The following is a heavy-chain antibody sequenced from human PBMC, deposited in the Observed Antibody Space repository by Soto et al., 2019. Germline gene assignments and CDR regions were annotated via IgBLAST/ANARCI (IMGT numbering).Heavy chain of an antibody. D-gene: IGHD3-10*01. Sequence: VRLVQSGKGVQKPGASVKVSCKTSGYTFSSYGIIWVRQAPGQGLEWMGWISGYNGNADYAQHFQGRVNMTTETSTSTVFMELRNLRSDDTALYYCAREGWLGELLYWGQGSLV. CDR3: AREGWLGELLY. J-gene: IGHJ4*02. V-gene: IGHV1-18*01. CDR1: GYTFSSYG. CDR2: ISGYNGNA.